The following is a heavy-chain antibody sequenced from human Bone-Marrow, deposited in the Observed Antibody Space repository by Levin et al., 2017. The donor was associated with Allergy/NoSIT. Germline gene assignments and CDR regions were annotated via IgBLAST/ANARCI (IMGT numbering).Heavy chain of an antibody. Sequence: RAGGSLRLSCEASGYSFTENWIAWVRQMPGKGLEWVGLIHPLDSDTRYGPSFEGQVTISADKSKNIAYLQWSSLKASDSAMYHCARLIRGAFNRGVDVWGQGTTVTVSS. D-gene: IGHD2/OR15-2a*01. CDR1: GYSFTENW. CDR2: IHPLDSDT. J-gene: IGHJ6*02. CDR3: ARLIRGAFNRGVDV. V-gene: IGHV5-51*01.